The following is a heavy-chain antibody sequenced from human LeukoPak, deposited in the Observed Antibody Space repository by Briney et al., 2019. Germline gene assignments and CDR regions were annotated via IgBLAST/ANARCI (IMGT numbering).Heavy chain of an antibody. CDR2: INHSGST. CDR3: ARARYYYGSGSFWRLHYFDY. V-gene: IGHV4-34*01. D-gene: IGHD3-10*01. J-gene: IGHJ4*02. Sequence: SETLSLTCAVYGGSFSGYHWSWIRQPPGKGLEWIGEINHSGSTNYNPSLKSRVTISVDTSKNQFSLKLSSVTAADTAVYYCARARYYYGSGSFWRLHYFDYWGQGTLVTVSS. CDR1: GGSFSGYH.